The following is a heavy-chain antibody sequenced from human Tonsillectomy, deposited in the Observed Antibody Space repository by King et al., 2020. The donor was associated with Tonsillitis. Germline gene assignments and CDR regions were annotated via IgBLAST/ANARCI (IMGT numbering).Heavy chain of an antibody. CDR2: ISSNGGST. CDR1: GFTFSSYA. J-gene: IGHJ3*02. D-gene: IGHD4-23*01. Sequence: VQLVESGGGLVQPGGSLRLSCSASGFTFSSYAMHWVRQAPGEGLEYVSAISSNGGSTYYADSVKGRFTISRDNSKKTLYLQMSSLRAEDTAVYYCVKFGGNENDAFDIWGQGTMVTVSS. V-gene: IGHV3-64D*06. CDR3: VKFGGNENDAFDI.